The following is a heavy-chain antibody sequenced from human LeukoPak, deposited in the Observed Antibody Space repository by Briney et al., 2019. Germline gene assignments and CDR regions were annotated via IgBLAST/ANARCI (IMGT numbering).Heavy chain of an antibody. CDR3: ATARRGGVVVAATPLFGY. V-gene: IGHV3-21*01. CDR1: GFTFSSYS. Sequence: GGSLRLSCAASGFTFSSYSMNWVRQAPGKGLEWVSSISSSSSYIYYADSVKGRFTISRDNAKNSLYLQMNSLRAEDTAVYYCATARRGGVVVAATPLFGYWGQGTLVTVS. CDR2: ISSSSSYI. D-gene: IGHD2-15*01. J-gene: IGHJ4*02.